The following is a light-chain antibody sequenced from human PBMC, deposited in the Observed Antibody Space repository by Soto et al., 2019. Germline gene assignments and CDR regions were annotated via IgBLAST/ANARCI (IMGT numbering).Light chain of an antibody. CDR3: ETWDTSLSAGV. Sequence: QSVLTQPPSVSADPGQKVTISCSGRSSNIGNNYVSWYQQLPGTAPRLLIYDNNKRPSGIPDRFSGSKSGTSATLGITGLQTGDEADYYCETWDTSLSAGVFGGGTKLTVL. V-gene: IGLV1-51*01. J-gene: IGLJ2*01. CDR2: DNN. CDR1: SSNIGNNY.